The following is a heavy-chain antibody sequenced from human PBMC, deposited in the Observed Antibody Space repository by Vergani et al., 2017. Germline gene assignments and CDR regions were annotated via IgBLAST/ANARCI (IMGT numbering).Heavy chain of an antibody. J-gene: IGHJ4*02. CDR2: IWYDGSNK. CDR1: GFTFSSYG. D-gene: IGHD4-17*01. CDR3: AKEEDYYGDYSLY. V-gene: IGHV3-33*06. Sequence: QVQLVESGGGVVQPGRSLRLSCAASGFTFSSYGMHWVRQAPGKGLEWVAVIWYDGSNKYYADSVKGRFTISRDNSKNTLYLQMNSLRAEDTAVYYCAKEEDYYGDYSLYWGQGTLVTVSS.